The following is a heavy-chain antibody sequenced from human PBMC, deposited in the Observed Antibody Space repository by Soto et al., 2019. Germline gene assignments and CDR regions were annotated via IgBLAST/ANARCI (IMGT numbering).Heavy chain of an antibody. CDR1: GFTFDDYA. D-gene: IGHD5-12*01. Sequence: EVQLVESGGGLVQPGRSLRLSCAASGFTFDDYAMHWVRQAPGTGLEWVSGISWNSGRIGYEDSVKGRFTISRDSAKNSLYLQMNSLRAEDTALYYCAKDSAYSGYGFFDCWGQGTLVTVSS. V-gene: IGHV3-9*01. J-gene: IGHJ4*02. CDR3: AKDSAYSGYGFFDC. CDR2: ISWNSGRI.